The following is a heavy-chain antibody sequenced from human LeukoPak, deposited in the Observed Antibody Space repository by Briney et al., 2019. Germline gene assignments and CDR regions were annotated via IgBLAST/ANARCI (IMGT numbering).Heavy chain of an antibody. D-gene: IGHD2-21*01. J-gene: IGHJ4*02. CDR1: GFSFSNAW. CDR3: TTCTLIAALDY. CDR2: IKSKTDGGTT. Sequence: GGSLRLSCAASGFSFSNAWMSWVRQAPGKGLEWVSRIKSKTDGGTTDYAAPVKGRFTISRDDSKNTLYLQMNSLKTEDTAVYYCTTCTLIAALDYWGQGTLVTVSS. V-gene: IGHV3-15*01.